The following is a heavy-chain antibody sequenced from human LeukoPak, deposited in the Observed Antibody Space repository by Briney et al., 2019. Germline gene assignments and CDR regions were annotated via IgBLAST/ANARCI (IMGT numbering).Heavy chain of an antibody. CDR1: GGTFGSYA. CDR3: ARAYCSGGSCYGYNWFDP. D-gene: IGHD2-15*01. V-gene: IGHV1-69*04. J-gene: IGHJ5*02. CDR2: IIPLLGIA. Sequence: SVKVSCKASGGTFGSYAISWVRQAPGQGLEWMGRIIPLLGIANYAQKFQGRVTITADKSTSTAYMELRSLRSEDTAVYYCARAYCSGGSCYGYNWFDPWGQGTLVTVSS.